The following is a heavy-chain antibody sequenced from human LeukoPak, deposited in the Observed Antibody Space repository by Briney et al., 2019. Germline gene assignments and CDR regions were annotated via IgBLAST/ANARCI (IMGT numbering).Heavy chain of an antibody. J-gene: IGHJ4*02. CDR2: INHSGST. CDR3: ARGRTYYYDSSGYLY. V-gene: IGHV4-34*01. Sequence: RSETLSLTCAVYGGSFSGYYWSWIRQPPGKGLEWIGEINHSGSTNYNPSLKSRVTISVDTSKNQFSLKLSSVTAADTAVYYCARGRTYYYDSSGYLYWGQGTLVTVSS. CDR1: GGSFSGYY. D-gene: IGHD3-22*01.